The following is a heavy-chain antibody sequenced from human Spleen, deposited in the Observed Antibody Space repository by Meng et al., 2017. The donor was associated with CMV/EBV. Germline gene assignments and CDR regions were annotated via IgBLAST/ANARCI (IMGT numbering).Heavy chain of an antibody. Sequence: GGSPRLSCAASGFTFNSYAMSWVRQAPGKGLEWVSTISGSGGGTYYADSVKGRFTISRDNFKNTLYLQMNSLRAKDTAVYYCAKDRAGSRTTNYYYGMDVWAKGPRSPSP. J-gene: IGHJ6*02. CDR3: AKDRAGSRTTNYYYGMDV. CDR2: ISGSGGGT. V-gene: IGHV3-23*01. CDR1: GFTFNSYA. D-gene: IGHD1-7*01.